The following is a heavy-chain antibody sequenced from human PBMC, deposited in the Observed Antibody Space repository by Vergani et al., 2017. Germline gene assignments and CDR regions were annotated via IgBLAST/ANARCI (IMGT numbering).Heavy chain of an antibody. Sequence: QVQLVQSGAEVKKPGSSVKVSCKASGGTFSSYAISWVRQAPGQGLEWMGGIIPIFGTANYAQKFQGRVTITADESTRPAYMELRSLRSEDTAVYYCAGDTPASSSWYGYYYYMDVWGKGTTVTVSS. CDR3: AGDTPASSSWYGYYYYMDV. CDR2: IIPIFGTA. V-gene: IGHV1-69*01. CDR1: GGTFSSYA. J-gene: IGHJ6*03. D-gene: IGHD6-13*01.